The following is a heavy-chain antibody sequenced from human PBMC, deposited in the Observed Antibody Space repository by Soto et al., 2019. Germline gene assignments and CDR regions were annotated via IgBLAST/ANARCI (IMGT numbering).Heavy chain of an antibody. CDR3: ARAHIAVAGLDY. V-gene: IGHV4-34*01. D-gene: IGHD6-19*01. CDR2: INHSGST. CDR1: GGSFSGYY. Sequence: LSLTCAVYGGSFSGYYWSWIRQPPGKGLEWIGEINHSGSTNYNPSLKSRVTISVDTSKNQFSLKLSSVTAADTAVYYCARAHIAVAGLDYWGQGTLVTVSS. J-gene: IGHJ4*02.